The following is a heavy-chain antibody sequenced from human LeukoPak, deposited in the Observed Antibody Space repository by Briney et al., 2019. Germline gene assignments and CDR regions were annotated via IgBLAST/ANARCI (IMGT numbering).Heavy chain of an antibody. D-gene: IGHD2-2*01. J-gene: IGHJ4*02. CDR3: ARVRTTSLDY. V-gene: IGHV3-21*01. CDR1: GFTFCGYS. Sequence: GGSLRLSCAASGFTFCGYSMNWVRQAPGKGLEWVSSISGSSSFIYYADSVKGRFTISRDNAKNSLYLQMNSLRAEETAVYYCARVRTTSLDYWGQGTLVTVSS. CDR2: ISGSSSFI.